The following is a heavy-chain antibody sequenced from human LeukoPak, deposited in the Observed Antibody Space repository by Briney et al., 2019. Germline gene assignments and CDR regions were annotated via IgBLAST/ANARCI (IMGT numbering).Heavy chain of an antibody. J-gene: IGHJ6*02. V-gene: IGHV1-8*03. CDR3: ARESGSGSYYRDYYYYGMDV. CDR2: MNPNSGNT. Sequence: GASVKVSCKASGYTFTSYDINWVRQATGQGLEWMGWMNPNSGNTGYAQKFQGRVTITRNTSISTAYMELSSLRSEDTAVYYCARESGSGSYYRDYYYYGMDVWGQGTTVTVSS. CDR1: GYTFTSYD. D-gene: IGHD3-10*01.